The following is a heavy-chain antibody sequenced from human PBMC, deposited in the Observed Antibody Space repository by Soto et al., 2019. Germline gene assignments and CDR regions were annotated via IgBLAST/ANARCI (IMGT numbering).Heavy chain of an antibody. D-gene: IGHD2-2*01. CDR2: IIPAFGTA. Sequence: QVQLVQSGAEVKNPGSSVKVSCKTSGGTFNSYLIDWVRQAPGQGLEWMGGIIPAFGTAKYAQKFQGRVTITADKSTTTAYMELRTLTSEDTAVYYXARGLDQPPVGLYFDTWGQGTLVTVSS. V-gene: IGHV1-69*06. CDR3: ARGLDQPPVGLYFDT. CDR1: GGTFNSYL. J-gene: IGHJ4*02.